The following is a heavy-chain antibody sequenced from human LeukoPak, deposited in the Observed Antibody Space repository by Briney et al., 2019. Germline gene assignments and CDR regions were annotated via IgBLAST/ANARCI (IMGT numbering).Heavy chain of an antibody. CDR3: ARSRQREYCSGGYCYSYYYYGMDV. CDR2: ISNDGSNK. CDR1: GFAFSTYA. Sequence: QPGRSLRLSCAASGFAFSTYAMHWVRQAPGKGPEWVSLISNDGSNKNYADSVKGRFTISRDNSKITLYLQMNSLRTEDTAVYYCARSRQREYCSGGYCYSYYYYGMDVWGQGTTVAVSS. V-gene: IGHV3-30-3*01. J-gene: IGHJ6*02. D-gene: IGHD2-15*01.